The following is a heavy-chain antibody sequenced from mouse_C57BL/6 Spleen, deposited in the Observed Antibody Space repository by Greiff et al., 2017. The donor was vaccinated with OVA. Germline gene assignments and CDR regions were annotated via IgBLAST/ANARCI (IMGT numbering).Heavy chain of an antibody. CDR2: VYPYNGGT. CDR1: GFTFTDYY. J-gene: IGHJ4*01. Sequence: EVQGVESGPVLVKPGPSVKISCKASGFTFTDYYMHWVKQSHGKSLEWIGLVYPYNGGTSYNQKFKGKATLTVDTSSSTAYMELNSLTSEDSAVYYCARSEGYDGYYYAMDYWGQGTSVTVSS. D-gene: IGHD2-2*01. CDR3: ARSEGYDGYYYAMDY. V-gene: IGHV1-36*01.